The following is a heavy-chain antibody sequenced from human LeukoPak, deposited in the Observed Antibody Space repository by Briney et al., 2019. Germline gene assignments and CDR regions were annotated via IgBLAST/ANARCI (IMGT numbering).Heavy chain of an antibody. J-gene: IGHJ1*01. CDR2: IYTSGST. CDR3: ATAPYYSSGWYADFQH. D-gene: IGHD6-19*01. CDR1: GGSISSYY. Sequence: KPSETLSLTCTVSGGSISSYYWSWIRQPAGKGLEWIGRIYTSGSTNYNPSLKSRVTMSVDTSKNQFSLKLSSVTAADTAVYYCATAPYYSSGWYADFQHWGQGTLVTVSS. V-gene: IGHV4-4*07.